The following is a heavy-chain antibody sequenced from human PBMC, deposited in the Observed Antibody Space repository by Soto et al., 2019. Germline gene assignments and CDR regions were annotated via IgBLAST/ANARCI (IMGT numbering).Heavy chain of an antibody. CDR1: GDSVSSNSAA. Sequence: PSQTLSLTCAISGDSVSSNSAAWNWIRQSPSRGLEWLGRTYYRSKWYNDYAVSVKSRITINPDTSKNQFSLQLNSVTPEDTAVYYCAIAPYYYGSGETYYYGMDVWGQGTTVTVSS. CDR3: AIAPYYYGSGETYYYGMDV. V-gene: IGHV6-1*01. D-gene: IGHD3-10*01. J-gene: IGHJ6*02. CDR2: TYYRSKWYN.